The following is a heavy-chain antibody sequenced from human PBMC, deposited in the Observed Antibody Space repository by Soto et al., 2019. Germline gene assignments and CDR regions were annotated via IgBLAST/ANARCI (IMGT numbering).Heavy chain of an antibody. V-gene: IGHV2-5*02. D-gene: IGHD3-22*01. CDR1: GFSRSTSGVG. CDR2: IYWDADK. J-gene: IGHJ3*02. Sequence: QITLKESGPTMVKPTQTLTLTCTFSGFSRSTSGVGVGWMRQPPGKALEWLALIYWDADKRYSPSLKSRLTITKDTSKNQVVLTMTNMDPVDTATYHCAHRLDYYDSSGPPRLPVNDAFDSWGQGTMVTVSS. CDR3: AHRLDYYDSSGPPRLPVNDAFDS.